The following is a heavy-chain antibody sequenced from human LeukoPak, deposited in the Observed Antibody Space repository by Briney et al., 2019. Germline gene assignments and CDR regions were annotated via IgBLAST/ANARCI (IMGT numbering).Heavy chain of an antibody. J-gene: IGHJ4*02. CDR2: IYPGDSDT. Sequence: GAPRKISSKGSGYRFTSYWIGWGRRMPGKGVGWMGIIYPGDSDTRYSPSFQGQVTISADKSISTAYLQWSSLKASDTAMYYCAKLYSGYGFDYWGQGTLVTVSS. CDR3: AKLYSGYGFDY. V-gene: IGHV5-51*01. D-gene: IGHD5-12*01. CDR1: GYRFTSYW.